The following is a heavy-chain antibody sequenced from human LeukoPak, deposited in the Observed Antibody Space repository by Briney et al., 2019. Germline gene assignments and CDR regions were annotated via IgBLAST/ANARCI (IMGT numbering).Heavy chain of an antibody. D-gene: IGHD3-3*01. J-gene: IGHJ5*02. CDR1: GGSFSGYY. CDR2: INHSGST. V-gene: IGHV4-34*01. CDR3: AREVFDDFRSGYLTWFEP. Sequence: SETLSLTCAVYGGSFSGYYWSWIRHPPGKGLGGIGEINHSGSTNYNPSLKSRVTLSVDTSKNQFSLKLSSEPAADTDVYYCAREVFDDFRSGYLTWFEPWGQGTLVTVSS.